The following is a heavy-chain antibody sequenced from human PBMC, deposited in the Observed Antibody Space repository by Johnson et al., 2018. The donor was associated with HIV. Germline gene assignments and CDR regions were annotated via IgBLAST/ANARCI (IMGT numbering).Heavy chain of an antibody. J-gene: IGHJ3*01. D-gene: IGHD6-19*01. V-gene: IGHV3-11*04. CDR2: ISSRGSTK. CDR3: ARGQWLVPFTFDL. Sequence: QVQLVESGGGLVQPGESLRLSCAASGFTFSDYYMNWIRQAPGKGLEWLSYISSRGSTKYYADSVKGRLTISRDNAKNSLYLQMKNLRAEDTALYYCARGQWLVPFTFDLWGPGTMVTVSS. CDR1: GFTFSDYY.